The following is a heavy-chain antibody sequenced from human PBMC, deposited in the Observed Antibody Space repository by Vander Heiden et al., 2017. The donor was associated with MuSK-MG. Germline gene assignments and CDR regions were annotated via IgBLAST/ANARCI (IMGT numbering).Heavy chain of an antibody. V-gene: IGHV3-74*01. CDR3: ARGTIDWKGVDY. J-gene: IGHJ4*02. CDR1: GLLLSRQW. Sequence: EVQLVGYGGGLAQHRGSLRLSCAASGLLLSRQWIQWVRQIPRTGPVWVAEISPDGGFTNYADSVKGRFSVSRDDAKNTLYLQMHSLRVDDTAVYYCARGTIDWKGVDYWDQGTLVTVSS. CDR2: ISPDGGFT. D-gene: IGHD3-9*01.